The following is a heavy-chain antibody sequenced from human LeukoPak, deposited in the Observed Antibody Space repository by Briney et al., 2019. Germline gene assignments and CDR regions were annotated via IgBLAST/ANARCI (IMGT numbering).Heavy chain of an antibody. D-gene: IGHD2-2*01. Sequence: GGSLRLSCAASGFTFDDYAMHWVRQAPGKGLEWVSVISGSGITTYYADSVKGRFTISRDNSKNTLYLQMNSLRAEDTAVYYCAKAIVAVPASNYYFDYWGQGTLVTVSS. J-gene: IGHJ4*02. CDR1: GFTFDDYA. CDR3: AKAIVAVPASNYYFDY. CDR2: ISGSGITT. V-gene: IGHV3-23*01.